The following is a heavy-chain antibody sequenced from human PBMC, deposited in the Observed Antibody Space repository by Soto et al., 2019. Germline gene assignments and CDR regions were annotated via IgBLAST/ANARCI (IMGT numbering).Heavy chain of an antibody. Sequence: EVQVVESGGGLVKPGGSLRLACAASGFPFSSFSWNWVRQAPGKGLEWVSSISPGGNSVYYADSVKGRFTISGDNAKNSLYLQMNNLRAEDAAVYYCARPRGPRGYDLIDYWGQGTLVTVSS. J-gene: IGHJ4*02. CDR2: ISPGGNSV. V-gene: IGHV3-21*02. D-gene: IGHD5-12*01. CDR3: ARPRGPRGYDLIDY. CDR1: GFPFSSFS.